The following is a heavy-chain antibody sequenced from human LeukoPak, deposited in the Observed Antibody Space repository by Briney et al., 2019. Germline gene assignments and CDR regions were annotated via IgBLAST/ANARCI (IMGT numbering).Heavy chain of an antibody. Sequence: GASVKVSCKASGYTFTSYGISWVRQAPGQGLEWMGWINTNTGNPTYAQGFTGRFVFSLDTSVSTAYLQISSLKAEDTAVYYCARSYGDYVDYFDYWGQGTLVTVSS. J-gene: IGHJ4*02. V-gene: IGHV7-4-1*02. CDR2: INTNTGNP. CDR1: GYTFTSYG. CDR3: ARSYGDYVDYFDY. D-gene: IGHD4-17*01.